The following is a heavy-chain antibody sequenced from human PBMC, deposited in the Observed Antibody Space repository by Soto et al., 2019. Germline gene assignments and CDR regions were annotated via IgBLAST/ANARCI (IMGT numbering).Heavy chain of an antibody. CDR2: IGWNSGSI. D-gene: IGHD2-15*01. CDR3: AKDIGYCSGGSCYRAFDI. V-gene: IGHV3-9*01. J-gene: IGHJ3*02. Sequence: GGSLRLSCAASGFTFDDYAMHWVRQAPGKGLEWVSGIGWNSGSIGYADSVKGRFTISRDNAKNSLYLQMNSLRAEDTALYYCAKDIGYCSGGSCYRAFDIWGQGTMVTVSS. CDR1: GFTFDDYA.